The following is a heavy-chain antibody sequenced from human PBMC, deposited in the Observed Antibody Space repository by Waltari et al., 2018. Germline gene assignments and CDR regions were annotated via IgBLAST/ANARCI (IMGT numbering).Heavy chain of an antibody. CDR1: GGTFSSYA. Sequence: QVQLVQSGAEVKKPGSSVKVSCKASGGTFSSYAISWVRQAPGQGLEWMGGIIPIFGTANYAQKFQGRVTITADESTSTAYMELSSLRSEDTAMYYCARDPRDLDTAMSYYGMDVWGQGTTVTVSS. V-gene: IGHV1-69*01. CDR3: ARDPRDLDTAMSYYGMDV. CDR2: IIPIFGTA. D-gene: IGHD5-18*01. J-gene: IGHJ6*02.